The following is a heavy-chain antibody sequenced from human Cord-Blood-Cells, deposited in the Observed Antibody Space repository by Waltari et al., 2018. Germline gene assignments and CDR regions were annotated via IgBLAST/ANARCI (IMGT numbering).Heavy chain of an antibody. CDR1: GGSISSYY. CDR3: GRDGRVPAAMRDAVDI. J-gene: IGHJ3*02. Sequence: QVQLQESGPGLVKPSETLSLTCTVSGGSISSYYWSWIRHPPGKGLEWIGYSYYSGSTNYDPALKSRVSISVDTSKNQFSLKLSAVTAADTAVYYCGRDGRVPAAMRDAVDIWGQGTMVTVSS. D-gene: IGHD2-2*01. CDR2: SYYSGST. V-gene: IGHV4-59*01.